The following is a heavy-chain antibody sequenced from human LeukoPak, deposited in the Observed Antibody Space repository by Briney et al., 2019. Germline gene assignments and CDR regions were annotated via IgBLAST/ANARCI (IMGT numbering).Heavy chain of an antibody. V-gene: IGHV3-11*04. CDR2: ISTSGSTI. J-gene: IGHJ5*02. Sequence: PGGSLRLSCAASGFTFSDYYMSWIRQAPGKGLDWVSYISTSGSTIYYADSVKGRFTISRDNAKNSLYLQMNSLRAEDTAVYYCTTDLKASCSWGQGTLVTVSS. D-gene: IGHD2-21*01. CDR3: TTDLKASCS. CDR1: GFTFSDYY.